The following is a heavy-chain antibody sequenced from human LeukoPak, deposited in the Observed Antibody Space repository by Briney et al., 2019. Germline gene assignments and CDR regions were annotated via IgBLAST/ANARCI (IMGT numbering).Heavy chain of an antibody. J-gene: IGHJ3*02. CDR1: GFTFSSYA. CDR2: ISYDGSNK. D-gene: IGHD3-22*01. CDR3: ARGSNSDYYDSSGPGGAFDI. Sequence: GGSLRLSCAASGFTFSSYAMHWVRQAPGKGLEWVAVISYDGSNKYYADSVKGRFTISRDNSKNTLYLQMNSLRAEDTAVYYCARGSNSDYYDSSGPGGAFDIWGQGTMVTDSS. V-gene: IGHV3-30-3*01.